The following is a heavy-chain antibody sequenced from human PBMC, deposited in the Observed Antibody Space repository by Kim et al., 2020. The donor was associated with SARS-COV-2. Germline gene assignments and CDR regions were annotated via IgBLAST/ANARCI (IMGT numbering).Heavy chain of an antibody. V-gene: IGHV4-59*13. Sequence: SETLSLTCTVSGGSISSYYWSWIRQPPGKGLEWIGYIYYSGSTNYNPSLKSRVTISVDTSKNQFSLKLSSVTAADTAVYYCARSYLLDSSWPDYWGQGTLVTVSS. CDR3: ARSYLLDSSWPDY. J-gene: IGHJ4*02. CDR1: GGSISSYY. CDR2: IYYSGST. D-gene: IGHD6-13*01.